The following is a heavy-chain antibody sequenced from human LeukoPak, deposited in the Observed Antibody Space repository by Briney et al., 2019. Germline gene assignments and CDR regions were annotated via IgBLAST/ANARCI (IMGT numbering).Heavy chain of an antibody. V-gene: IGHV3-23*01. D-gene: IGHD2-21*02. CDR2: ISGSGGST. CDR3: ARGDRDPFDY. J-gene: IGHJ4*02. Sequence: GGSLRLSCAASGFTFSSYAMRWVRQAPGKGLEWVSTISGSGGSTYYADSVKGRFTISRDNSKNTLYLRLNSLTAEDTAAYYCARGDRDPFDYWGQGTLVTVSS. CDR1: GFTFSSYA.